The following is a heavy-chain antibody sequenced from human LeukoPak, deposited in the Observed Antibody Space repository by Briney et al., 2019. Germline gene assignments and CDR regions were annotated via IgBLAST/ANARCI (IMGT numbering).Heavy chain of an antibody. V-gene: IGHV4-39*01. Sequence: SETLSLTCTVSGGSISSSSYYWGWIRQPPGKGLEWIGSIYYSGSTYYNPSLKSRVTISVDTSKNQFSLKLSPVTAADTAVYYCARHRIAAALYYFDYWGQGTLVTVSS. D-gene: IGHD6-13*01. J-gene: IGHJ4*02. CDR3: ARHRIAAALYYFDY. CDR1: GGSISSSSYY. CDR2: IYYSGST.